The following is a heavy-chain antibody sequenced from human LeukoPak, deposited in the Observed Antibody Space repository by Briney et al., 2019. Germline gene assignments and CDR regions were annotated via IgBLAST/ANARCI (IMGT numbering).Heavy chain of an antibody. V-gene: IGHV3-23*01. D-gene: IGHD5-18*01. CDR1: GFTFSTFA. CDR3: ARGFVRGYSYGYNWFDP. J-gene: IGHJ5*02. Sequence: GGSLRLSCAASGFTFSTFAMIWVRQPPGRGLEWVSCIFPSGGEIHYADSVRGRFTISRDNSKSTLSLQMNSLRSEDTAVYYCARGFVRGYSYGYNWFDPWGQGTLVTVSS. CDR2: IFPSGGEI.